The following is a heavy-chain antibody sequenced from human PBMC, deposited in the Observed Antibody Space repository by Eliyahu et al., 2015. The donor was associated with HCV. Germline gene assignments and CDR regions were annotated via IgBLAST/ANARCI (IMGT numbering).Heavy chain of an antibody. D-gene: IGHD1-20*01. V-gene: IGHV3-73*01. CDR3: TRPLNWNDGDYYYYYMDV. CDR2: IRSKANSYAT. J-gene: IGHJ6*03. CDR1: GFXFSGSA. Sequence: EVQLVESGGGLVQPGGSLKLSCAASGFXFSGSAXXWVRQASGKGLEWVGRIRSKANSYATAYAASVKGRFTISRDDSKNTAYLQMNSLKTEDTAVYYCTRPLNWNDGDYYYYYMDVWGKGTTVTVSS.